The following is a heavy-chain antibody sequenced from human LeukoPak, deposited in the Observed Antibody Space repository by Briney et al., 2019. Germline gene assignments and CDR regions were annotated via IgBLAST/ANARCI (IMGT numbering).Heavy chain of an antibody. CDR1: GFTFSSSA. CDR3: AKDPLGSVIAPEGWFDP. Sequence: GGSLRLSCAASGFTFSSSAMSWVRQAPGKGLEWVSAISGSGGSTYYADSVKGRFTISRDNSKNTLYLQMNSLRAEDTAVYYCAKDPLGSVIAPEGWFDPWGQGTLVTVSS. V-gene: IGHV3-23*01. D-gene: IGHD2-21*01. J-gene: IGHJ5*02. CDR2: ISGSGGST.